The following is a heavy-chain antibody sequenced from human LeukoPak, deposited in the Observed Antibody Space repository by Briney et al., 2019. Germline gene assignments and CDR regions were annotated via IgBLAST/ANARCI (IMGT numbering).Heavy chain of an antibody. D-gene: IGHD3-22*01. CDR2: ISATGGGT. CDR1: GFTFSNYA. CDR3: AKRLGTYYYERSDYSLDH. V-gene: IGHV3-23*01. Sequence: GGSLRLSCEVAGFTFSNYAMSWVRQAPERGLEWVSSISATGGGTYYADSVKGRFTISRDNSKNTLYLQMNSLRAEDTAVYYCAKRLGTYYYERSDYSLDHWGQGTLVTVSS. J-gene: IGHJ4*02.